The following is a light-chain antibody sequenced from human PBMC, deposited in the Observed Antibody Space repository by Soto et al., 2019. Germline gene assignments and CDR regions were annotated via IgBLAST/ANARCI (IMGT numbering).Light chain of an antibody. CDR2: DAS. Sequence: EIVMTQSPASQSVSPGERVTLSCRASQSVSSNLAWYQQQPGQTPRLLIYDASTRVFGIPARFSGSGSGTEFTLTISSLQSEDFAVYYCQQYNDWLYTFGQGIKLEIK. CDR1: QSVSSN. J-gene: IGKJ2*01. V-gene: IGKV3-15*01. CDR3: QQYNDWLYT.